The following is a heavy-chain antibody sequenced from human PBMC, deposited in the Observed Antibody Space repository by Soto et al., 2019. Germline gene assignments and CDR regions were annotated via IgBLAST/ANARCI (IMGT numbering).Heavy chain of an antibody. V-gene: IGHV4-30-2*05. CDR1: GGSISSGGYS. D-gene: IGHD6-19*01. Sequence: SETLSLTCAVSGGSISSGGYSWSWIRQPPGKGLEWIGYIYHIGSPSYNPSLKSRLSMSLDTSKNQFSLNLTSVTAADTAIYYCVRDRALDSSGHWFDSWGQGTLVTVSS. J-gene: IGHJ5*01. CDR3: VRDRALDSSGHWFDS. CDR2: IYHIGSP.